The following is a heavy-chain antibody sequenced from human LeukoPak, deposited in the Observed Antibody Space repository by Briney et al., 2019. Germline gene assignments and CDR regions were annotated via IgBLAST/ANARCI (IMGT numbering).Heavy chain of an antibody. J-gene: IGHJ4*02. CDR1: GFTFSSYA. CDR2: IKSKTDGGTT. V-gene: IGHV3-15*01. CDR3: TTGYYYGSGSYYNFDY. Sequence: GGSLRLSCAASGFTFSSYAMSWVRQAPGKGLEWVGRIKSKTDGGTTDYAAPVKGRFTISRDDSKNTLYLQMNSLKTEDTAVYYCTTGYYYGSGSYYNFDYWGQGTLVTVSS. D-gene: IGHD3-10*01.